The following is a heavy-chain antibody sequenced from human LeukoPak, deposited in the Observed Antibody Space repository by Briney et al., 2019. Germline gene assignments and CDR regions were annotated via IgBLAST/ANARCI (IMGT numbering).Heavy chain of an antibody. D-gene: IGHD2-2*01. J-gene: IGHJ4*02. CDR3: ARERASCYLDY. Sequence: GGSLRLSCAASEFTFSIYTMHWFRQAPGKGLEWVAVISNDGGYINYADSVRGRFTISRDNSKNTLYLQMNSLRAEDTAVYYCARERASCYLDYWGQGTLVTVSS. CDR1: EFTFSIYT. CDR2: ISNDGGYI. V-gene: IGHV3-30*04.